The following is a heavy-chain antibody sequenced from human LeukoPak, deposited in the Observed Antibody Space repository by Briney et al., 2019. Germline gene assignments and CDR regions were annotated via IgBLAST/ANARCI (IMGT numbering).Heavy chain of an antibody. Sequence: GGSLRLSCAASGFTFSDYYMSWIRQAPGKGLEWASYISSSGSTIYYADSVKGRFTVSRDNAKNSLYLQMNSLRAEDTAVYYCARDKYYDSSGYASYWGQGTLVTVSS. J-gene: IGHJ4*02. CDR2: ISSSGSTI. CDR1: GFTFSDYY. CDR3: ARDKYYDSSGYASY. D-gene: IGHD3-22*01. V-gene: IGHV3-11*01.